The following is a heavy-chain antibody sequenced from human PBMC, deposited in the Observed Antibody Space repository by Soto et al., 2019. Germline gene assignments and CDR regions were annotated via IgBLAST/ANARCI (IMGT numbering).Heavy chain of an antibody. CDR1: GFTFSSYA. CDR2: ISGSGGST. V-gene: IGHV3-23*01. J-gene: IGHJ4*02. D-gene: IGHD5-18*01. CDR3: AKRQGYSYGYIVD. Sequence: EVQLLESGGGLVQPGGSLRLSCAASGFTFSSYAMSWVRQAPGKGLEWVSAISGSGGSTYYADSVKGRFTISRDNSKNTVYLQMSSLRAEDTAVYYCAKRQGYSYGYIVDWGQGTLVTVSS.